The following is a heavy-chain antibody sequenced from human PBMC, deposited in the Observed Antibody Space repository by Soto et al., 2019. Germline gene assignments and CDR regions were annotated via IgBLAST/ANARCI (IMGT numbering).Heavy chain of an antibody. CDR3: ARGLGGYDSSAFAHYYYGMDV. CDR1: GGSVSSGSYY. V-gene: IGHV4-61*01. J-gene: IGHJ6*02. D-gene: IGHD3-22*01. Sequence: SETLSLTCTVSGGSVSSGSYYWSWIRQPPGKGLEWIGYIYYSGSTNYNPSLKSRVTISVDTSKNQFSLEPSSVTAADTAVFYCARGLGGYDSSAFAHYYYGMDVWGQGTTVTVSS. CDR2: IYYSGST.